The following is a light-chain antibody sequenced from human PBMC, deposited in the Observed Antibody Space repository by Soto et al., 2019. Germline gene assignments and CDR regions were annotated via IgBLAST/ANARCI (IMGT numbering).Light chain of an antibody. CDR1: SSNVGSNS. CDR2: RDH. J-gene: IGLJ2*01. Sequence: QSVLTQSPSASGTAGQRITISCSGGSSNVGSNSVNWYQQVPGTAPKVLIYRDHQRPSRVPDRFSGSKSDTSASLAISGLQSADEADYYCASWDDSLNAVLFGGGTKVTVL. CDR3: ASWDDSLNAVL. V-gene: IGLV1-44*01.